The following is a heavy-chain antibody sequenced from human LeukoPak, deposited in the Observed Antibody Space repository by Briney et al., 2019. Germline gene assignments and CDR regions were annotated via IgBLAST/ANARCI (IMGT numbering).Heavy chain of an antibody. Sequence: ASVKVSCKASGYTFTSYYMHWVRQAPGQGLWWMGIINPSGGSTSYAQKFQGRVTMTRDTSTSTVYMELSSLRSEDTAVYHCARAGYYYDTSGYQRAFDIWGQGTMVTVSS. D-gene: IGHD3-22*01. V-gene: IGHV1-46*01. CDR1: GYTFTSYY. J-gene: IGHJ3*02. CDR3: ARAGYYYDTSGYQRAFDI. CDR2: INPSGGST.